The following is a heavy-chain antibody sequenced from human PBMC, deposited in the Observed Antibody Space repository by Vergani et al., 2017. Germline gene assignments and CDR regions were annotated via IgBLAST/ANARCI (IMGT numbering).Heavy chain of an antibody. CDR3: ASGPDIVVVPAAIYYYYGMDV. CDR1: GCSISSYY. V-gene: IGHV4-59*01. D-gene: IGHD2-2*01. CDR2: IYYSGST. J-gene: IGHJ6*02. Sequence: QVQLQESGPGLVKPSETLSLTCTVSGCSISSYYWSWIRQPPGKGLEWIGYIYYSGSTNYNPSLKSRVTISVDTSKNQVSLKLSSVTAADTAVYYCASGPDIVVVPAAIYYYYGMDVWGQGTTVTVSS.